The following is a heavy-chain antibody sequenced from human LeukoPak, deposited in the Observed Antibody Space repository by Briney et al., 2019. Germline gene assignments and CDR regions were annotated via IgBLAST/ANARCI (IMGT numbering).Heavy chain of an antibody. D-gene: IGHD3-22*01. CDR1: GGSISSYY. Sequence: PSETLSLTCTVSGGSISSYYWSWIRQAAGKGLEWIGRIYSSGGTSCNPSLKTRATMSVDTSKNQVSLKVSSVTAADTAVYYCARHDSNGYYADYYYMDVWGKGTTVTVSS. J-gene: IGHJ6*03. CDR3: ARHDSNGYYADYYYMDV. CDR2: IYSSGGT. V-gene: IGHV4-4*07.